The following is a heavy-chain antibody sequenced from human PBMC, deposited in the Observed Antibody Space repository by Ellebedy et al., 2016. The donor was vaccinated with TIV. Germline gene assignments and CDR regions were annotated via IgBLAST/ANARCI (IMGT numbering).Heavy chain of an antibody. J-gene: IGHJ6*02. V-gene: IGHV1-2*02. Sequence: AASVKVSCKASGYTFTCYYMHWVRQAPGQGLEWMGWINPNSGGTNYAQKFQGRVTMTRDTSISTAYMELSRLRSDDTAVYYCARTRGYSGYDSYGMDVWGQGTTVTVSS. CDR1: GYTFTCYY. CDR2: INPNSGGT. CDR3: ARTRGYSGYDSYGMDV. D-gene: IGHD5-12*01.